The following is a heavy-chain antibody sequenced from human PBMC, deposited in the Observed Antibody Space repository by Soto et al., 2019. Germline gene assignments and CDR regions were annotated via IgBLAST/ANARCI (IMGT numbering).Heavy chain of an antibody. Sequence: VQLVESGGGLVKPGGSLRLSCAASGFTFSTYSMNWVRQAPGKGLEWVSFISSSSSYMNYADSVKGRFTISRDNAKNSLYLHMNSLRAEDTAVYYCARDHYGSGNYYFDYWGQGTLVTVSS. CDR1: GFTFSTYS. CDR3: ARDHYGSGNYYFDY. J-gene: IGHJ4*02. V-gene: IGHV3-21*01. D-gene: IGHD3-10*01. CDR2: ISSSSSYM.